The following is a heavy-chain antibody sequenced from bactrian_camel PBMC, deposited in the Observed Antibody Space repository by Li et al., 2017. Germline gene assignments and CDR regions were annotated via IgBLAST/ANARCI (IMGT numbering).Heavy chain of an antibody. CDR3: AARICGTLSAYRDSLTSGY. D-gene: IGHD2*01. V-gene: IGHV3S55*01. J-gene: IGHJ4*01. CDR2: TDRDDST. Sequence: HVQLVESGGGSVQAGGSLRLSCEWYPRAYGTWCMYWFRQAPGKEREGVAATDRDDSTTYSDSVKGRFIISKDNAKNTLYLQMNSLKPEDTAMYYCAARICGTLSAYRDSLTSGYWGQGTQVTVS. CDR1: PRAYGTWC.